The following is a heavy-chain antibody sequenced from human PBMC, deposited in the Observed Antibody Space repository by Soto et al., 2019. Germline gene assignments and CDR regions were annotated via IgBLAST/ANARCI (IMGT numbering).Heavy chain of an antibody. CDR2: IYYSGST. CDR3: ARTQGELSSYYFDS. CDR1: GGSISSYY. V-gene: IGHV4-59*12. D-gene: IGHD3-16*02. J-gene: IGHJ4*02. Sequence: PSETLSLTCTVSGGSISSYYWSWIRQPPGKGLECIGYIYYSGSTNYNPSLKSRVTISVDTSKNQFSLKLSSVTAADTAVYYCARTQGELSSYYFDSWGQGTLVTVSS.